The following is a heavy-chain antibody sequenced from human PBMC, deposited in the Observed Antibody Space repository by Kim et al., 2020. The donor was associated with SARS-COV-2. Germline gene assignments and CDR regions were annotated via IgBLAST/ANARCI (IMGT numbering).Heavy chain of an antibody. V-gene: IGHV1-46*01. CDR3: ARGYSYGFDFDY. J-gene: IGHJ4*02. Sequence: SYAQKFQGRVTMTRDTSTSTVYMELSSLRSEDTAVYYCARGYSYGFDFDYWGQGTLVTVSS. D-gene: IGHD5-18*01.